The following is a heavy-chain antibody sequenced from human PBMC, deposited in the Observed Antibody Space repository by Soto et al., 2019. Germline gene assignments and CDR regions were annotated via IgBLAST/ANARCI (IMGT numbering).Heavy chain of an antibody. V-gene: IGHV3-23*01. CDR3: ANGDPDFWSGYYAY. D-gene: IGHD3-3*01. CDR1: GFTFSSYA. Sequence: GGSLRLSCAASGFTFSSYAMSWVRQAPGKGLEWVSAISGSGGSTYYADSVKGRFTISRDNSKNTLYLQMNSLRAEDTAVYYCANGDPDFWSGYYAYWGQGALVTVSS. CDR2: ISGSGGST. J-gene: IGHJ4*02.